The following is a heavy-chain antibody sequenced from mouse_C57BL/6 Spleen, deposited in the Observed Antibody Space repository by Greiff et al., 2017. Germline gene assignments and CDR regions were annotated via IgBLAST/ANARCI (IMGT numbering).Heavy chain of an antibody. CDR2: IRLKSDNYAT. CDR3: TGGDDYDGFAY. J-gene: IGHJ3*01. V-gene: IGHV6-3*01. D-gene: IGHD2-4*01. Sequence: VQLVESGGGLVQPGGSMKLSCVASGFTFSNYWMNWVRQSPEKGLEWVAQIRLKSDNYATHYAESVKGRFTISRDDSKSSVYLQMNNLRAEDTGIYYCTGGDDYDGFAYWGQGTLVTVSA. CDR1: GFTFSNYW.